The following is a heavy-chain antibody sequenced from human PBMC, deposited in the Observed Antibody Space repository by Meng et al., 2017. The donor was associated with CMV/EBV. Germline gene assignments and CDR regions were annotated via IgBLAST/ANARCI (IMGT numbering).Heavy chain of an antibody. J-gene: IGHJ4*02. CDR2: IIPIFGTA. V-gene: IGHV1-69*05. Sequence: SVKVSCKASGGTFGSYAISWVRQAPGQGLEWMGGIIPIFGTANYAQKFQGRVTITTDESTSTAYMELSSLRSEDTAVYYCARGGASIAVAQRDLGYWGQGTLVTVSS. CDR3: ARGGASIAVAQRDLGY. CDR1: GGTFGSYA. D-gene: IGHD6-19*01.